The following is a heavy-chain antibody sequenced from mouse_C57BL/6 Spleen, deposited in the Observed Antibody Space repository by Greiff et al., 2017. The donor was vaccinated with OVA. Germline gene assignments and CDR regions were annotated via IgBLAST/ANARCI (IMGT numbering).Heavy chain of an antibody. Sequence: EVNVVESGGDLVKPGGSLKLSCAASGFTFSSYGMSWVRQTPDKRLEWVATISSGGSYTYYPDSVKGRFTISRDNAKNTLYLQMSSLKSEDTAMYYCARQEEVYYYGSRYFDVWGTGTTVTVSS. J-gene: IGHJ1*03. V-gene: IGHV5-6*01. CDR2: ISSGGSYT. CDR1: GFTFSSYG. CDR3: ARQEEVYYYGSRYFDV. D-gene: IGHD1-1*01.